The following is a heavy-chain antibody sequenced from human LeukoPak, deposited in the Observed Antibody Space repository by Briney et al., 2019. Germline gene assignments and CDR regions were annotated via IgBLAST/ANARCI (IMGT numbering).Heavy chain of an antibody. Sequence: SETLSLTCTVSGYSISSGYYWGWIRQPPGKGLEWIGSIYHSGSTYYNPPLKSRVTISVDTSKNQFSLKLSSVTAADTAIYYCARGRGQDIVVVVGADAFDIWGQGTMVTVSS. D-gene: IGHD2-15*01. V-gene: IGHV4-38-2*02. CDR1: GYSISSGYY. CDR3: ARGRGQDIVVVVGADAFDI. CDR2: IYHSGST. J-gene: IGHJ3*02.